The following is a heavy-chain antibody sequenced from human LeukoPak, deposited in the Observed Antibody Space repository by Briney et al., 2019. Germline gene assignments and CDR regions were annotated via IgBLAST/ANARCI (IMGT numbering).Heavy chain of an antibody. D-gene: IGHD4-4*01. Sequence: PGGSLRLSCAASGFTFSSYWMHWVRQAPGKGLVRVSRIKSDGSSTSYADSVKGRFTISRDNAKNTLYLQMNSLRAEDTAVYYCARYSPEPYYYYYGMDVWGQGTTVTVSS. CDR1: GFTFSSYW. CDR3: ARYSPEPYYYYYGMDV. J-gene: IGHJ6*02. V-gene: IGHV3-74*01. CDR2: IKSDGSST.